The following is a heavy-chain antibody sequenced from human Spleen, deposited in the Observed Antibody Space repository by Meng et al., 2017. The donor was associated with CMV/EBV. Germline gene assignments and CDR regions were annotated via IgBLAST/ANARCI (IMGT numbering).Heavy chain of an antibody. CDR3: ARGRDFWSGYYTGYFDY. D-gene: IGHD3-3*01. V-gene: IGHV1-2*02. Sequence: YTFTGYFIHWIRQAPGQGLEWMGYVSPKSGGTIYAQTFQGRVTMTRDTSISTAYMELSRLRSDDTAVYYCARGRDFWSGYYTGYFDYWGQGTLVTVSS. CDR1: YTFTGYF. CDR2: VSPKSGGT. J-gene: IGHJ4*02.